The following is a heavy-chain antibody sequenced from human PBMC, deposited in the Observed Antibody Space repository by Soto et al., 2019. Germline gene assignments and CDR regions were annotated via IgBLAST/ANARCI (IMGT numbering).Heavy chain of an antibody. CDR3: TTIPVAAANNPGY. CDR2: IKSKIDGGTT. Sequence: EVQLVESGGGLVKPGGSLRLSCAASGFTFSNAWMSWVRQAPGKGLEWVGRIKSKIDGGTTDYAAPVTGRFTISRDDSENTLYLQMNSLKTEDTAVYYCTTIPVAAANNPGYWGQGTLVTVSS. J-gene: IGHJ4*02. V-gene: IGHV3-15*01. CDR1: GFTFSNAW. D-gene: IGHD2-15*01.